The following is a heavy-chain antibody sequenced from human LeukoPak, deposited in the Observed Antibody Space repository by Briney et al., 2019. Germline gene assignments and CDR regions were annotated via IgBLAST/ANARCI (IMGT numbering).Heavy chain of an antibody. V-gene: IGHV1-46*01. J-gene: IGHJ6*02. CDR2: INPSGGST. CDR1: GYTFTSYF. CDR3: ARDPYDSSGSYLERYGMDV. Sequence: ASVKVSCKASGYTFTSYFMHCVRQAPGQGLEWMGIINPSGGSTSYAQKFQGRVTMTRDTSTSTVYMELSSLGSEDTAVYYCARDPYDSSGSYLERYGMDVWGQGTTVTVSS. D-gene: IGHD3-22*01.